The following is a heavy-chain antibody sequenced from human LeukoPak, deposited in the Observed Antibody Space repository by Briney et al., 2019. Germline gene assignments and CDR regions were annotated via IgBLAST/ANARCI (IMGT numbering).Heavy chain of an antibody. J-gene: IGHJ4*02. CDR2: ISDSGGST. Sequence: GGSLRLSCGASGFTFSSYAMSWVRQAPGKGLEWVSAISDSGGSTYYADSVKGRFTISRDNSKNTLYLQMNSLRAEDTAVYYCAKADRYCSGGSCYWGYYFDYWGQGTLVTVSS. CDR3: AKADRYCSGGSCYWGYYFDY. CDR1: GFTFSSYA. D-gene: IGHD2-15*01. V-gene: IGHV3-23*01.